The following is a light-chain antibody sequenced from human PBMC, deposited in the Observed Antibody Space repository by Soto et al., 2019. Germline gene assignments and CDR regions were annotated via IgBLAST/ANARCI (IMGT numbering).Light chain of an antibody. CDR2: GAS. CDR3: QQYNNWPRT. V-gene: IGKV3-15*01. Sequence: EIVMTQSPATLSVSPGERASLSCRASQSVGSYLAWYQHKPGQAPRLLIYGASTRAAGVPVRFSGGGSGTDSTLTISSLQSEDFAIFYCQQYNNWPRTFGQGTKVEIK. CDR1: QSVGSY. J-gene: IGKJ1*01.